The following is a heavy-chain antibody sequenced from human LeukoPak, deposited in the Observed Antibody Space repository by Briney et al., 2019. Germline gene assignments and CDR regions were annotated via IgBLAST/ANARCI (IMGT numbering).Heavy chain of an antibody. Sequence: GGSLRLSCAASGFTFSSYSMNWVRQAPRKGLEWVSSISSSSSYIYYADSVKGRFTISRDNAKNSLYLQMNSLRAEDTAVYYCARVGSGFTFDPWGQGTLVTVSS. CDR1: GFTFSSYS. V-gene: IGHV3-21*01. CDR3: ARVGSGFTFDP. J-gene: IGHJ5*02. CDR2: ISSSSSYI. D-gene: IGHD6-19*01.